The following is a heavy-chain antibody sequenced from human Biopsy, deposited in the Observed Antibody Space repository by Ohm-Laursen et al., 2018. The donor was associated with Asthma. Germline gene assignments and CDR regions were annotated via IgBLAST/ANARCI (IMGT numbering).Heavy chain of an antibody. CDR2: IYRNGYT. CDR3: ARGWNCGGDCYSLDS. Sequence: PSETLSLTCAVSGDSIDSGDYSWTWIRQSPGGGLEWIGYIYRNGYTYYNPTLKNRVTISIDRSKNQFSMRLRSVTAADTAVYYCARGWNCGGDCYSLDSWGQGTPVTVSS. V-gene: IGHV4-30-2*06. D-gene: IGHD2-21*02. J-gene: IGHJ4*02. CDR1: GDSIDSGDYS.